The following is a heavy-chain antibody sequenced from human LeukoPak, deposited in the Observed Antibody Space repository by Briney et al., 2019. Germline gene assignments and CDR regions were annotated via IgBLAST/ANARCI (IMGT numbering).Heavy chain of an antibody. Sequence: GGSLRLSCAASGFTFSTYWMSWVRQAPGKGLEWVANIKEDGSVNAYVDSVKDRFTISRDNAKNSLDLQMHSLRVEDAAVYYCARLSTVVTFDYWGQGTLVTVSS. CDR1: GFTFSTYW. V-gene: IGHV3-7*01. CDR2: IKEDGSVN. D-gene: IGHD4-23*01. J-gene: IGHJ4*02. CDR3: ARLSTVVTFDY.